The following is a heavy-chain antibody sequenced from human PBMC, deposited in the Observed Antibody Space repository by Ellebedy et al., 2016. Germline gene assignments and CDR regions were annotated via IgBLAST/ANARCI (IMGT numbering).Heavy chain of an antibody. CDR2: ISGSGGSA. V-gene: IGHV3-23*01. CDR3: VTHVTLLWFGEPSY. D-gene: IGHD3-10*01. CDR1: GFTFTNYW. J-gene: IGHJ4*02. Sequence: GGSLRLSXAASGFTFTNYWMHWVRQAPGKGLEWVSAISGSGGSAYYIDSVKGRFTISRDNSKNTLSLQMNSLRAEDTAVYYCVTHVTLLWFGEPSYWGQGTLVTVSS.